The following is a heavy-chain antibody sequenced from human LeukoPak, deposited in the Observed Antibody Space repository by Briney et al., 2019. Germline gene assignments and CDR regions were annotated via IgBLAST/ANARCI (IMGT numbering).Heavy chain of an antibody. CDR1: GFTFSSYG. D-gene: IGHD2-2*01. CDR3: ARDCADIVVVPAANLTYYYYGMDV. Sequence: PGRSLRLSCAASGFTFSSYGMHWVRQAPGKGLEWVAVIWYDGSNKYYADSVKGRFTISRDNSKNTLYLQMNSLRAEDTAVYYCARDCADIVVVPAANLTYYYYGMDVWGQGTTVTVSS. CDR2: IWYDGSNK. V-gene: IGHV3-33*01. J-gene: IGHJ6*02.